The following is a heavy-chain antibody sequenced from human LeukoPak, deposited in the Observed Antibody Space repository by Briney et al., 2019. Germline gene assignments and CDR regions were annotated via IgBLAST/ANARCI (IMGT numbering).Heavy chain of an antibody. CDR1: GFTVSNNY. V-gene: IGHV3-53*01. CDR3: ASLSLGHY. Sequence: GGSLSLSCAASGFTVSNNYMSWVRQAPGKGLEWVSVIYSGGSTYYADSVKGRFTISRDTSKNTLSLQMNSLRAEDTAVYYCASLSLGHYWGQGTLVTVSS. CDR2: IYSGGST. J-gene: IGHJ4*02. D-gene: IGHD6-6*01.